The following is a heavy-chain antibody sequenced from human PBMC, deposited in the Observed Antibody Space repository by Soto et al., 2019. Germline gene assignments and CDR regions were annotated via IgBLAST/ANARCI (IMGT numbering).Heavy chain of an antibody. CDR1: GFTFSDHA. CDR3: VKEGKMGVEGFDF. D-gene: IGHD1-26*01. Sequence: EVQLLESGGGLVQPGGSLRLSCATSGFTFSDHAMHWVRQAPGGGPEWVSGIRGDFVNTPYADSVKGRFTISRDNSQNTLYLHMNSLRAEDTARYYCVKEGKMGVEGFDFWGQGTLVTVSS. J-gene: IGHJ4*02. V-gene: IGHV3-23*01. CDR2: IRGDFVNT.